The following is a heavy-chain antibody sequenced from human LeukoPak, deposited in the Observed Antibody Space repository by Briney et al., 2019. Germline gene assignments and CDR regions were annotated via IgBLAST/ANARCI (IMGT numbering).Heavy chain of an antibody. CDR3: AREDLGYGSGSYYSGNWFDP. CDR1: GGTFSSYA. CDR2: IIPILGIA. V-gene: IGHV1-69*04. J-gene: IGHJ5*02. Sequence: ASMKVSCKASGGTFSSYAISWVRQAPGQGLEWMGRIIPILGIANYAQKFQGRVTITADKSTSTAYMELSSLRSEDTAVYYCAREDLGYGSGSYYSGNWFDPWGQGTLVTVSS. D-gene: IGHD3-10*01.